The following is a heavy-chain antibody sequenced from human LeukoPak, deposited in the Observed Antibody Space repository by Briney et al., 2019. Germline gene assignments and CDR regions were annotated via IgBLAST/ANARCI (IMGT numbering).Heavy chain of an antibody. CDR1: GYTFTTYG. J-gene: IGHJ6*03. V-gene: IGHV1-18*01. CDR3: ARERVVRGVITRYYYMDV. Sequence: ASVKVSCKASGYTFTTYGISWVRQAPGQGLEWMGWISAYNGNTNYAQKLQGRVTMTTDTSTSTAYMELRSLRSDDTAVYYCARERVVRGVITRYYYMDVWGKGTTVTITS. CDR2: ISAYNGNT. D-gene: IGHD3-10*01.